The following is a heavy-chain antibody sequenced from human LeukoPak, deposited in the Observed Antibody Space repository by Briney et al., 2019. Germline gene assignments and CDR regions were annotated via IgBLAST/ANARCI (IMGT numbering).Heavy chain of an antibody. J-gene: IGHJ4*02. CDR2: ISSSGGSI. Sequence: GGSLRLSCAASGFTFNDYYMSWIRQAPGKGLEWVSYISSSGGSINYADSVKGRFTISRDNAKNSLYLQMNSLRAEDTAVYYCARGRTYNSSWPFDYWGQGTLVTVSS. CDR1: GFTFNDYY. V-gene: IGHV3-11*04. CDR3: ARGRTYNSSWPFDY. D-gene: IGHD6-13*01.